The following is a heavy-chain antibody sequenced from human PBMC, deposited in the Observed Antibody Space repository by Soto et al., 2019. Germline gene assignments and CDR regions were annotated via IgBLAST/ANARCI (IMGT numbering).Heavy chain of an antibody. CDR3: ARESTYSSSSKNWFDP. Sequence: SVKVSCKASGGTFSSYAISWVRQAPGQGLEWMGGIIPIFGTANYAQKFQGRVTITADESTSTAYMELSSLRSEDTAVYYCARESTYSSSSKNWFDPWGQGTLVTVPQ. CDR1: GGTFSSYA. V-gene: IGHV1-69*13. D-gene: IGHD6-6*01. J-gene: IGHJ5*02. CDR2: IIPIFGTA.